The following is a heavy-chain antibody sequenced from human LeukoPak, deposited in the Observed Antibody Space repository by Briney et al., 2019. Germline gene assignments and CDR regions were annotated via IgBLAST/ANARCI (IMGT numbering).Heavy chain of an antibody. CDR1: GFTFSKYS. CDR2: ISSSSDTI. J-gene: IGHJ4*02. V-gene: IGHV3-48*01. D-gene: IGHD5/OR15-5a*01. CDR3: AKAATIVSKTSFDY. Sequence: PGGSLRLSCAASGFTFSKYSMNWVRQAPGKGLEWVSYISSSSDTIYYADSVKGRFTISRDNSKNTPYLQMNSLRAEDTAVYYCAKAATIVSKTSFDYWGQGTLVTVSS.